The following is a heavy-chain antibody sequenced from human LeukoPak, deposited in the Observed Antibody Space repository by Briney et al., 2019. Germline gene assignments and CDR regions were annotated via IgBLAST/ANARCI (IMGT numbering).Heavy chain of an antibody. J-gene: IGHJ4*02. V-gene: IGHV3-74*01. D-gene: IGHD4-23*01. CDR2: IASDGSST. CDR1: GFTFSNYW. CDR3: ARGRPHGNDY. Sequence: GGSLRLSCAASGFTFSNYWMHWIRQAPGKGLVWVSRIASDGSSTTYADSVKGRFSISRDNAKNTLYLQMNSLRVEDTAVYYCARGRPHGNDYWGQGTLVTVSS.